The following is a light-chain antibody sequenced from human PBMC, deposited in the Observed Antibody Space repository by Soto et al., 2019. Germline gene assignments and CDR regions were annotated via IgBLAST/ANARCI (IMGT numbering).Light chain of an antibody. CDR1: QSIIKR. J-gene: IGKJ5*01. Sequence: DIQMTQSPSTLSASVGDRVTITCRASQSIIKRLAWYQQKPGKAPKLLIYDASSVESGVPSRFSGSGSGTEFPLTINSLQPDDFASFYCQQYNESPLTFGQGTRLEIK. CDR3: QQYNESPLT. V-gene: IGKV1-5*01. CDR2: DAS.